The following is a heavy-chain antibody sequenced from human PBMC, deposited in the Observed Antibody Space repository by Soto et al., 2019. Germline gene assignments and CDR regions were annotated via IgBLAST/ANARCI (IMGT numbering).Heavy chain of an antibody. Sequence: GGSLRLSCAASGFTFSSYAMSWVRQAPGKGLEWVSAISGSGGSTYYADSVKGRFTISRDNSKNTLYLQMNSLRAEDTAVYYCAKIGLSGYDLYRDRSVSLALCPPYDYWGQGTLVTVSS. J-gene: IGHJ4*02. CDR2: ISGSGGST. V-gene: IGHV3-23*01. D-gene: IGHD5-12*01. CDR3: AKIGLSGYDLYRDRSVSLALCPPYDY. CDR1: GFTFSSYA.